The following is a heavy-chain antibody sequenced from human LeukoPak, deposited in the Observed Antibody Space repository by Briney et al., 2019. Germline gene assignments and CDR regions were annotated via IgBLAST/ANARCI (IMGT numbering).Heavy chain of an antibody. D-gene: IGHD3-22*01. Sequence: PGGSLRLSCAASGFTFSNVWMDWVRQAPGKGLEWVGRIESKSDGGTTDYAAPVKGRFTISRDDSKNTLYLQMNSLKSEDTAVYYCTTRTNYYDSSGYYLAVYWGQGTLVTVSS. CDR3: TTRTNYYDSSGYYLAVY. V-gene: IGHV3-15*07. J-gene: IGHJ4*02. CDR1: GFTFSNVW. CDR2: IESKSDGGTT.